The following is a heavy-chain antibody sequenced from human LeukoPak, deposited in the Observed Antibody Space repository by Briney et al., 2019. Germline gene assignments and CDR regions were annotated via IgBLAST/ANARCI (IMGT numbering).Heavy chain of an antibody. J-gene: IGHJ4*02. CDR2: IIPIFGTA. Sequence: ASVKVSCKASGGTFSSYAISWVRQAPGQGLEWMGRIIPIFGTANYAQKFQGRVTITTDESTSTAYMELSSLRSEDTAVYYCEAMVRGVKTSDYWGQGTLVTVSS. CDR1: GGTFSSYA. D-gene: IGHD3-10*01. CDR3: EAMVRGVKTSDY. V-gene: IGHV1-69*05.